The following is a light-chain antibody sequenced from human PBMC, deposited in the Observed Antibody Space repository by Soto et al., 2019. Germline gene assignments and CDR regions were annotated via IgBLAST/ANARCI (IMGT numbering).Light chain of an antibody. V-gene: IGLV2-23*01. Sequence: QSALTQPASVSGSPGQSITISCTGTSSDVGNYDLVSWYQHHPGEAPKLMIYEATRRPSGISDRFSGSKSGNTASLTISGLQAEDEAHYYCCSYACSNSWVFGGGTKLTVL. CDR2: EAT. J-gene: IGLJ3*02. CDR3: CSYACSNSWV. CDR1: SSDVGNYDL.